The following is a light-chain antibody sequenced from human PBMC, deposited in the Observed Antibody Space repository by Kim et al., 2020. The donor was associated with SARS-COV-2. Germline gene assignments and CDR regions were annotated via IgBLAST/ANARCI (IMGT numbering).Light chain of an antibody. J-gene: IGKJ5*01. V-gene: IGKV1-39*01. Sequence: ESVGDRVTITGRASQSISNYLNWYQQKPGKAPKLLIYGASSLQSGVPSRFSGSGSGTDFTLTISSLQPEDFATYFCQQSYSTPITFGQGTRLEIK. CDR2: GAS. CDR1: QSISNY. CDR3: QQSYSTPIT.